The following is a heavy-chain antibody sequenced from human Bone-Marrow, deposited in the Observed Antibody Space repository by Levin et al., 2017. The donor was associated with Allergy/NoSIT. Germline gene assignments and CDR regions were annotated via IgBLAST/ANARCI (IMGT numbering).Heavy chain of an antibody. V-gene: IGHV4-39*01. J-gene: IGHJ4*02. CDR1: GGSISSSSYY. CDR2: IYYSGST. Sequence: SQTLSLTCTVSGGSISSSSYYWGWIRQPPGKGLEWIGSIYYSGSTYYNPSLKSRVTISVDTSKNQFSLKLSSVTAADTAVYYCAILTTVNLIDYWGQGTLVTVSS. D-gene: IGHD4-17*01. CDR3: AILTTVNLIDY.